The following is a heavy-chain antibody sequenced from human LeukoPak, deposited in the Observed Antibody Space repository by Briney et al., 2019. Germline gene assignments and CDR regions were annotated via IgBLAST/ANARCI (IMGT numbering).Heavy chain of an antibody. J-gene: IGHJ4*02. Sequence: SETLSLTCTISGGSISSSSSYWGWIRQPPGKGLECIGSIYYSGRTYYNPSLKSRVTIPVDTSKNQFSLKLSSVTAADTAVYYCARRRNKYPYSSGFFDYWGQGTLVTVSS. D-gene: IGHD6-19*01. CDR3: ARRRNKYPYSSGFFDY. V-gene: IGHV4-39*07. CDR1: GGSISSSSSY. CDR2: IYYSGRT.